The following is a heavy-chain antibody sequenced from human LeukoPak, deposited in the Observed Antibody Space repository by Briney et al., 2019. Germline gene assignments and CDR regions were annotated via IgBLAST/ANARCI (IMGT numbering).Heavy chain of an antibody. CDR1: GGSMNSSNYY. D-gene: IGHD3-3*01. CDR3: AKESYDSGTFDS. Sequence: SETLSLTCTVSGGSMNSSNYYWGWIRQPPGKGLEWIGSIYYRGSTYYNPSLKSRLSMSVETSKNQFSLKVYFVTAADTAVYFCAKESYDSGTFDSWGQGTLVSVSS. J-gene: IGHJ4*02. V-gene: IGHV4-39*07. CDR2: IYYRGST.